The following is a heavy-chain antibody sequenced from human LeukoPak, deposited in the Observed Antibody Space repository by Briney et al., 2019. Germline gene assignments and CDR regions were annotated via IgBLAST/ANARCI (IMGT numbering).Heavy chain of an antibody. CDR1: GSSLSELS. V-gene: IGHV1-24*01. Sequence: ASVKVSCTVSGSSLSELSLYLVRQAPGKGLEWMGGFDVIDSETFYAQKFQGRVTMTEDSSTDTAYMELRSLTSDDTALYYCAAGRPYSLLDYWGQGTLVTVSS. D-gene: IGHD5-18*01. J-gene: IGHJ4*02. CDR3: AAGRPYSLLDY. CDR2: FDVIDSET.